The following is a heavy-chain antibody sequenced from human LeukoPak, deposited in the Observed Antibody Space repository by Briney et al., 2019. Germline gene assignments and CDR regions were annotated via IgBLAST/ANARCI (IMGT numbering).Heavy chain of an antibody. CDR1: GFTFSNHW. CDR2: INRDGSRT. J-gene: IGHJ4*02. V-gene: IGHV3-74*01. CDR3: AKVTRVAVAGYFDY. Sequence: GGSLRLSCAASGFTFSNHWMHWVRQAPGKGLMWVSRINRDGSRTDYADSVKGRFTISRDDAKNTLYLQANSLRAEDTAVYFCAKVTRVAVAGYFDYWGQGTLVTVSS. D-gene: IGHD6-19*01.